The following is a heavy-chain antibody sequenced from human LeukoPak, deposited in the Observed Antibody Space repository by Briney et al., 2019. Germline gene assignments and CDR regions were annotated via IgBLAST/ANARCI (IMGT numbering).Heavy chain of an antibody. Sequence: GRSLRLSCAASGFTFSSYAMHWVRQAPGKGLEWVAVMSYDGSNKYYADSVKGRFTISRDNSKNTLYLQMNSLRAEDTAVYYCARDIVSDYYDFWSGPPDYWGQGTLVTVSS. CDR2: MSYDGSNK. D-gene: IGHD3-3*01. CDR3: ARDIVSDYYDFWSGPPDY. V-gene: IGHV3-30*01. CDR1: GFTFSSYA. J-gene: IGHJ4*02.